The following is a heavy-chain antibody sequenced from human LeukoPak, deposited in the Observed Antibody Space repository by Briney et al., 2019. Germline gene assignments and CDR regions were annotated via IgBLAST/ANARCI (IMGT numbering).Heavy chain of an antibody. J-gene: IGHJ6*02. V-gene: IGHV4-34*01. CDR3: ARASDDEFYLYHGMDV. CDR2: ISHSGST. Sequence: KASETLSLTCAVYGGSFSGYYWTWIRQSPGRGLEWIGEISHSGSTNHNPSLKSRITLSVATSKHQFSLRLTSLTAADTAVYYCARASDDEFYLYHGMDVWGQGTTVTVSS. D-gene: IGHD2-2*01. CDR1: GGSFSGYY.